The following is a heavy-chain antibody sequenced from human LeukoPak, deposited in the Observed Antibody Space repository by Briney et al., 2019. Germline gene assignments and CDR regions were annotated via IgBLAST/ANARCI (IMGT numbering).Heavy chain of an antibody. CDR3: ARAAQDFDY. Sequence: GGSLRLSCAASGFTFSRYAMHWVRQAPGKGLEWVTVVSYDGINKYYADSVKGRFTISRDNSKNTLYLQMNSLRVEDTAMYYCARAAQDFDYWGQGTLVTVSS. CDR1: GFTFSRYA. V-gene: IGHV3-30*14. CDR2: VSYDGINK. J-gene: IGHJ4*02.